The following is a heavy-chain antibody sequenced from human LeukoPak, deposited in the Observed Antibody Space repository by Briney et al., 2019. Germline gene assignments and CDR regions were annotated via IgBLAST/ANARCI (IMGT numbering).Heavy chain of an antibody. Sequence: GGSLRLSCAASGFTFSSYWMSWVRQAPGKGLEWVANLKQDGSEKYYVDSVKGRFTISRDNAKNSLYLQMNGLRAEDTAVYFCARAGAYSSSWYSTYWGQGTLVDVS. CDR1: GFTFSSYW. CDR2: LKQDGSEK. V-gene: IGHV3-7*01. CDR3: ARAGAYSSSWYSTY. D-gene: IGHD6-13*01. J-gene: IGHJ4*02.